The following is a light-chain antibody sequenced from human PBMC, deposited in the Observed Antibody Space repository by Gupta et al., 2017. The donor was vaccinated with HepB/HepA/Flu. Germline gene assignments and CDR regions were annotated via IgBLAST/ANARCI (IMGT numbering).Light chain of an antibody. J-gene: IGLJ2*01. CDR1: TGAVTNGHY. Sequence: QAVVTQEPSLTVSPEGTVTLTCGSNTGAVTNGHYPYWFQQKPGQVPRILIYNTNNKHSWTPGRFSGSLLGDKAALTLTGAQPEDEADYYCLLDYSAARVFGGGTKLTVL. CDR2: NTN. CDR3: LLDYSAARV. V-gene: IGLV7-46*01.